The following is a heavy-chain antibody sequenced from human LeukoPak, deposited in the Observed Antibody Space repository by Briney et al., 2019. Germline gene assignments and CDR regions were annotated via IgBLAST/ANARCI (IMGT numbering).Heavy chain of an antibody. D-gene: IGHD4-11*01. CDR1: GDSISSSHYY. Sequence: SVTLSLTCTVSGDSISSSHYYWGWIRQSPGTGLEWIGSIYSGGETHYNPSLNSRVTIFLDTSKNRFSLNLISVTATDTAVYYCVRDYSNFVQGDWGQGTLVTVSS. CDR2: IYSGGET. J-gene: IGHJ4*02. V-gene: IGHV4-39*02. CDR3: VRDYSNFVQGD.